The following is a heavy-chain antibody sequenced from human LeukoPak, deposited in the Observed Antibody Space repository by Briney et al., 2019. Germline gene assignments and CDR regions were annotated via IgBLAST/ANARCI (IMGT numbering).Heavy chain of an antibody. J-gene: IGHJ4*02. V-gene: IGHV3-23*01. CDR2: ISGSGGST. D-gene: IGHD4-23*01. Sequence: PGGSLRLSCAASGFTFSSYAMSWVRQAPGKGLEWVSAISGSGGSTYYADSVKGRFTISKDNSKNTLYLQMNSLRAEDTAVYYCAKDLLKESNGGSSDFWGQGTLVTVSS. CDR3: AKDLLKESNGGSSDF. CDR1: GFTFSSYA.